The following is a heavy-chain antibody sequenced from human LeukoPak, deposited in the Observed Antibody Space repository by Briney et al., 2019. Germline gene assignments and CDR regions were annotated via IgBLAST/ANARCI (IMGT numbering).Heavy chain of an antibody. CDR2: INHSGST. CDR3: ARVAYSSSWYVRKVDWFDP. V-gene: IGHV4-34*01. CDR1: GGSFSGYY. Sequence: SETLSLTCAVYGGSFSGYYWSWLRQPPGKGLEWIGEINHSGSTNYNPSLKSRVTISVDTSKNQFSLKLSSVTAADTAVYYCARVAYSSSWYVRKVDWFDPWGQGTLVTVSS. J-gene: IGHJ5*02. D-gene: IGHD6-13*01.